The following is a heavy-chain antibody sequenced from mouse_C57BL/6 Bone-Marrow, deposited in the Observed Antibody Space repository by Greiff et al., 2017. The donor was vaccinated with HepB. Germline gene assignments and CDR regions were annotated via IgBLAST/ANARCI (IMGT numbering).Heavy chain of an antibody. CDR1: GFSFNTYA. CDR3: VRHLLYGSSYDYAMDY. CDR2: IRSKSNNYAT. Sequence: EVKLVESGGGLVQPKGSLKLSCAASGFSFNTYAMNWVRQAPGKGLEWVARIRSKSNNYATYYADSVKDRFTISRDDSESMLYLQMNNLKTEDTAMYYCVRHLLYGSSYDYAMDYWGQGTSVTVSS. V-gene: IGHV10-1*01. D-gene: IGHD1-1*01. J-gene: IGHJ4*01.